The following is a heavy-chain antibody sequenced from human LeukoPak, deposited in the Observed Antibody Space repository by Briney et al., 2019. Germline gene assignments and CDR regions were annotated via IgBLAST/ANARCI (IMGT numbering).Heavy chain of an antibody. J-gene: IGHJ6*02. Sequence: SVKVSCKASGGTFSSYAISWVRQAPGQGLEWMGGIIPIFGTANYAQKLQGRVTITADESTSTAYMELSSLRSEDTAVYYCARSHIYCSSTSCQTWDYYYYGMDVWGQGTTVTVSS. CDR3: ARSHIYCSSTSCQTWDYYYYGMDV. CDR1: GGTFSSYA. CDR2: IIPIFGTA. D-gene: IGHD2-2*01. V-gene: IGHV1-69*13.